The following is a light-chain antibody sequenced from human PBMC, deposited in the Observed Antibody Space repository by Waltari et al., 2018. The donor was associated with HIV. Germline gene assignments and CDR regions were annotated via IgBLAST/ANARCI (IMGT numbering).Light chain of an antibody. Sequence: QSVLTQPPSASGTPGPRVTISCSGISSNIASHNVLWYQQFPGTAPKVLMSANNQRPSGVPDRFSASNSGTSASLAISGLHSEDEADYDCATWDDSLNGPLFGGGTKLTVL. CDR3: ATWDDSLNGPL. V-gene: IGLV1-44*01. J-gene: IGLJ2*01. CDR2: ANN. CDR1: SSNIASHN.